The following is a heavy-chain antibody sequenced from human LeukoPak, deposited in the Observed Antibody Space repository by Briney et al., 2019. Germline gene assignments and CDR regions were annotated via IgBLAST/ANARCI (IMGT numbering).Heavy chain of an antibody. V-gene: IGHV4-59*08. D-gene: IGHD5-18*01. CDR2: IYYSGST. Sequence: SETLSLTCTVSGGSINSYYWSWIRQPPGKGLEWIGYIYYSGSTNYNPSLRSRVTISVDTSKNHFSLKLSSVTAADTAVYYCARVDSTYGYAGGNYFDSWGQGTLVTVSS. J-gene: IGHJ4*02. CDR3: ARVDSTYGYAGGNYFDS. CDR1: GGSINSYY.